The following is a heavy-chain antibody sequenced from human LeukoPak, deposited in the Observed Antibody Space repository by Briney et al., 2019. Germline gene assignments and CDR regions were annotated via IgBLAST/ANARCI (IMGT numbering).Heavy chain of an antibody. V-gene: IGHV3-48*03. CDR3: ARAEALKFRDFDY. J-gene: IGHJ4*02. Sequence: GGSLRLSCAASGFTFSSYEMNWVRQAPGKGLEWVSYISGSGSTIYDADSVKGRLTISRDNARNSLYLQMNSLRAEDTAIYYCARAEALKFRDFDYWGQGTLVTVSS. CDR2: ISGSGSTI. CDR1: GFTFSSYE.